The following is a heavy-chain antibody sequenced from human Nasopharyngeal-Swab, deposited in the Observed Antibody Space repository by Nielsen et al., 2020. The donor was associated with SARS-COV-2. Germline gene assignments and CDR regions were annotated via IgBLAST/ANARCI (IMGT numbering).Heavy chain of an antibody. CDR3: ARGHDTSDY. CDR2: INTNTGNP. J-gene: IGHJ4*02. V-gene: IGHV7-4-1*02. D-gene: IGHD3-9*01. Sequence: RQAPGQGLEWMGWINTNTGNPTYAQGFTGRFVFSLDTSVSTAYLQISSLKAEDTAVYYCARGHDTSDYWGQGTLVTVSS.